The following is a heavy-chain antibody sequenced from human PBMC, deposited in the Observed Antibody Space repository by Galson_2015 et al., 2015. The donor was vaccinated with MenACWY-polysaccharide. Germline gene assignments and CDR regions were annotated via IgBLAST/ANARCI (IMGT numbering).Heavy chain of an antibody. V-gene: IGHV4-59*01. CDR2: INYSGST. CDR1: GGSINSYY. CDR3: ARAIAVAGQRRDFDL. Sequence: TLSLTCTVSGGSINSYYWNWLRQPPGKGLEWVGYINYSGSTNHNPSLKSRVTMSVDTSKNQFSLNLTSVTDADTTVYYCARAIAVAGQRRDFDLWGRGTLVTVSS. J-gene: IGHJ2*01. D-gene: IGHD6-19*01.